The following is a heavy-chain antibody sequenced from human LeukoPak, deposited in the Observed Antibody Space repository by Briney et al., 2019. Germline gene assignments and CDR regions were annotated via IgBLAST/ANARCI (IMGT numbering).Heavy chain of an antibody. CDR3: ARVIAAAVWSNWFDP. CDR1: GYTFTGYY. Sequence: ASVKVSCTASGYTFTGYYMHWVRQAPGQGLEWMGWINPNSGGTNYAQKFQGRVTMTRDTSISTAYMELSRLRSDDTAVYYCARVIAAAVWSNWFDPWGQGTLVTVSS. CDR2: INPNSGGT. J-gene: IGHJ5*02. V-gene: IGHV1-2*02. D-gene: IGHD6-13*01.